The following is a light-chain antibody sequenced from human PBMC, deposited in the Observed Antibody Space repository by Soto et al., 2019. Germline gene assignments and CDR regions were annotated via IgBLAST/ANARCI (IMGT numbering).Light chain of an antibody. CDR3: QQYYTYRT. CDR1: QSISSW. J-gene: IGKJ1*01. CDR2: DAS. V-gene: IGKV1-5*01. Sequence: DIQMTQSPSTLSASVGDRVTITCRASQSISSWLAWYQQKPGKAPKLLIYDASNLESGVPSRFSGSGSGTEFTLTISSLQPDDFATYYCQQYYTYRTFGQGTKVDI.